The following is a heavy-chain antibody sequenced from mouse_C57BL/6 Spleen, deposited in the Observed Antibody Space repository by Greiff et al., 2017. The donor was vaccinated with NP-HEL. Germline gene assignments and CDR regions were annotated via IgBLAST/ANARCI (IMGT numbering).Heavy chain of an antibody. Sequence: EVQRVESGPGLVKPSQSLSLTCSVTGYSITSGYYWNWIRQFPGNKLEWMGYISYDGSNNYNPSLKNRISITRDTSKNQFFLKLNSVTTEDTATYYCARDLYGGAYWGQGTLVTVSA. CDR2: ISYDGSN. V-gene: IGHV3-6*01. D-gene: IGHD1-1*01. J-gene: IGHJ3*01. CDR1: GYSITSGYY. CDR3: ARDLYGGAY.